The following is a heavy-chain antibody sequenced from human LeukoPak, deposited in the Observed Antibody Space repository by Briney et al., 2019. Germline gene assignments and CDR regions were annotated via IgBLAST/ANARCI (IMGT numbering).Heavy chain of an antibody. V-gene: IGHV4-34*01. Sequence: PSETLSLTCAVYGGSFSGYYWSWIRQPPGRGLEWIGEINHSGSTNYNPSLKSRVTISVDTSKNQFSLKLSSVTAADTAVYYCARGNGVVPYYGMDVWGQGTTVTVSS. D-gene: IGHD3-3*01. CDR2: INHSGST. J-gene: IGHJ6*02. CDR3: ARGNGVVPYYGMDV. CDR1: GGSFSGYY.